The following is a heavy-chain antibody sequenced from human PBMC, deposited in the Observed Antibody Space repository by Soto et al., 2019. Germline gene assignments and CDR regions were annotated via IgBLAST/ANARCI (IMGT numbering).Heavy chain of an antibody. CDR1: GYTFTSYG. V-gene: IGHV1-18*01. Sequence: ASVKVSCKASGYTFTSYGISWVRQAPGQGLEWMGWISAYNGNTNYAQKLQGRVTMTTDTSTSTAYLELRSLRSDDTAVYYCARSDYSSSLGGMDVWGQGTTVTVSS. CDR3: ARSDYSSSLGGMDV. D-gene: IGHD6-6*01. J-gene: IGHJ6*02. CDR2: ISAYNGNT.